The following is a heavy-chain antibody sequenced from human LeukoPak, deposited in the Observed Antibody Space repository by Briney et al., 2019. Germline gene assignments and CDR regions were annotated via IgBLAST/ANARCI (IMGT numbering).Heavy chain of an antibody. V-gene: IGHV1-24*01. D-gene: IGHD2-8*02. CDR3: ATDAGARPFYFDY. Sequence: ASVKVSCKVSGYTLTELSMHWVRQAPGKGLEWMGGFDPEDGETIYAQKFQGRVTMTEDTSTDTAYMELSSLRSEDTAVYYRATDAGARPFYFDYWGQGTLVTVSS. CDR2: FDPEDGET. J-gene: IGHJ4*02. CDR1: GYTLTELS.